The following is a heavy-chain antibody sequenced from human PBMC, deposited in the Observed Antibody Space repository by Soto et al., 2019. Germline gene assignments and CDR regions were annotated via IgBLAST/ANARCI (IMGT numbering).Heavy chain of an antibody. CDR3: AGGDYSSNFLFKH. D-gene: IGHD6-19*01. CDR2: ISSSSSSI. J-gene: IGHJ1*01. V-gene: IGHV3-48*01. CDR1: GFIFSAYR. Sequence: EVQLVESGGGLVQPGGSLRLSCAASGFIFSAYRLHLVRQAPGKGLEWISYISSSSSSIYYADSVKGRFTISRDNAKNSLSRQMNSLRADNTAVYFDAGGDYSSNFLFKHWGQGTLVTVSS.